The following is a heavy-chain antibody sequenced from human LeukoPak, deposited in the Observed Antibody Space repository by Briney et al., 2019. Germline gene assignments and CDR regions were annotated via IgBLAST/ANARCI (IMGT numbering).Heavy chain of an antibody. Sequence: SETLSLTCTVSGGSISSYYWSWIRQPPGKGLEWIGYIYYSGSTNYNPSLKSRVTISVDTSKNQFSLKLSSVTVADTAVYYCARDPGAAMMPDYYYYGMDVWGQGTTVTVSS. V-gene: IGHV4-59*01. J-gene: IGHJ6*02. CDR2: IYYSGST. CDR3: ARDPGAAMMPDYYYYGMDV. D-gene: IGHD2-2*01. CDR1: GGSISSYY.